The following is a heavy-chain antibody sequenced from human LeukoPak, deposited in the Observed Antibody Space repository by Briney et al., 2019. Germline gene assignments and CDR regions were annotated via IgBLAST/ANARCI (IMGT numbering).Heavy chain of an antibody. Sequence: SETLSLTCTVSGGSISSYYWSWIRQPPGKGLEWIGYIYYSGSTNYNPSLKSRVTISVDTSKNQFSLKLSSVTAADTAVYYCARGALVPAAFDYYYYGMDVWGQGTTVTVSS. CDR3: ARGALVPAAFDYYYYGMDV. CDR2: IYYSGST. D-gene: IGHD2-2*01. V-gene: IGHV4-59*01. J-gene: IGHJ6*02. CDR1: GGSISSYY.